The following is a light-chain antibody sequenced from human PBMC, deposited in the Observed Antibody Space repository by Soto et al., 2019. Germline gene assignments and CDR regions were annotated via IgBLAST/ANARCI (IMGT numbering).Light chain of an antibody. CDR1: SSDVGGYNY. CDR3: SSYTSGSLYV. J-gene: IGLJ1*01. CDR2: DVS. V-gene: IGLV2-14*01. Sequence: QSALTQPASVSGSPGQSIAISCTGTSSDVGGYNYVSWYQQHPGKAPKVMIYDVSNRPSGVSDRFSGSKSGNTASLTISGLQADDEADYYCSSYTSGSLYVFGTRTKVTVL.